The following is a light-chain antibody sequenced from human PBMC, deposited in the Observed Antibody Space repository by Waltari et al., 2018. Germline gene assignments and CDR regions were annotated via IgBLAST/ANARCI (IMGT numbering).Light chain of an antibody. Sequence: DIVMTQSPDSLAVSLGARATINCKSSQSVLYSSNNKNYLDWYQQKPGQPPKLLIYWASTRESGVPDRFSGSGSGTGFTLTISSLQAEDVAVYYCQQYYSTPQTFGQGTKVEIK. CDR3: QQYYSTPQT. CDR1: QSVLYSSNNKNY. CDR2: WAS. J-gene: IGKJ1*01. V-gene: IGKV4-1*01.